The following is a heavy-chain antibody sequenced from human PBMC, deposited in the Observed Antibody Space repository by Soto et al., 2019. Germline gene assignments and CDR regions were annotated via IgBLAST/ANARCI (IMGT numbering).Heavy chain of an antibody. CDR1: GGTFSSYT. D-gene: IGHD3-3*01. CDR3: AREGKDYDFWSGYYPRGNYYYYMDV. J-gene: IGHJ6*03. V-gene: IGHV1-69*04. Sequence: SVKVSCKASGGTFSSYTISWVRQAPGQGLEWMGRIIPILGIANYAQKFQGRVTITADKSTSTAYMELSSLRSEDTAVYYCAREGKDYDFWSGYYPRGNYYYYMDVWGKGTTVTVSS. CDR2: IIPILGIA.